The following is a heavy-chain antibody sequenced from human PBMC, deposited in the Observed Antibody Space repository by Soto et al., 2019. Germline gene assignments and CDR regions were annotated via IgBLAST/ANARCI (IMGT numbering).Heavy chain of an antibody. V-gene: IGHV3-73*01. J-gene: IGHJ6*02. CDR3: TTYCTNGVCSISHGMDV. Sequence: PGGSLRLSCAASGFTFSGSAMHWVRQASGKGLEWVGRIRSKANSYATAYAASVKGRFTISRDDSKNTAYLQMNSLKTEDTAVYYCTTYCTNGVCSISHGMDVWGQGTTVTVSS. CDR2: IRSKANSYAT. D-gene: IGHD2-8*01. CDR1: GFTFSGSA.